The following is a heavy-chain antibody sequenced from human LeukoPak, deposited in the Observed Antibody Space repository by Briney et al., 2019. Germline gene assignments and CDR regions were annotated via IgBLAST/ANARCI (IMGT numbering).Heavy chain of an antibody. CDR2: IKQDGSEK. CDR3: ASTVVRGVIIPHHY. D-gene: IGHD3-10*01. CDR1: GFTFSSYW. J-gene: IGHJ4*02. V-gene: IGHV3-7*01. Sequence: PGGSLRLSCAASGFTFSSYWMSWVRQAPGKGLEWVANIKQDGSEKYYVDSVKGRFTISRDNAKNSLYLQMNSLRAEDTAVYYCASTVVRGVIIPHHYWGQGTLVTVSS.